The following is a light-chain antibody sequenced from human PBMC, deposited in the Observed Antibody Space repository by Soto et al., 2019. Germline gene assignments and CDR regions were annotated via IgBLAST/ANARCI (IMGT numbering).Light chain of an antibody. Sequence: EIVLTQSPGTLSLSPGEIATHSCRANQSVSSSYLAWYQQKPGQAPRLLIYGASSRATGIPDRFSGSGSGTDFTLTISRLEPEDFAVYYCQQYDSSPVTFGQGTKVEIK. V-gene: IGKV3-20*01. J-gene: IGKJ1*01. CDR2: GAS. CDR3: QQYDSSPVT. CDR1: QSVSSSY.